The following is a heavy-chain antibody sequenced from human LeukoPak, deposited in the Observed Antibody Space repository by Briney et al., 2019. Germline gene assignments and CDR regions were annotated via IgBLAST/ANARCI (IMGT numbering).Heavy chain of an antibody. Sequence: PGGSLRLSCAASGFTFSRYSMNWVRQAPGKGLEWVSSISSSSSYIYYADSVKGRFTISRDNAKNSLYLQMNSLRAEDTAVYYCARDYCSSTSCYGFYYMDVWGKGTTVTVSS. V-gene: IGHV3-21*01. D-gene: IGHD2-2*01. CDR2: ISSSSSYI. J-gene: IGHJ6*03. CDR1: GFTFSRYS. CDR3: ARDYCSSTSCYGFYYMDV.